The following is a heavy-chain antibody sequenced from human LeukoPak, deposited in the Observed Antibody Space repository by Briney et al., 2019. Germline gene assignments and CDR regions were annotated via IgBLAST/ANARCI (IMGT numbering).Heavy chain of an antibody. Sequence: GGSLRLSCAASGFTFSDYYMSWIRQAPGKGLEWVSYISSSSYTNYADSVKGRFTISRDNAKNSLYLQMNSLRAEDTAVYYCARDWSDPVGVHEWFDPWGQGTLVTVSS. CDR1: GFTFSDYY. CDR2: ISSSSYT. D-gene: IGHD1-26*01. V-gene: IGHV3-11*06. J-gene: IGHJ5*02. CDR3: ARDWSDPVGVHEWFDP.